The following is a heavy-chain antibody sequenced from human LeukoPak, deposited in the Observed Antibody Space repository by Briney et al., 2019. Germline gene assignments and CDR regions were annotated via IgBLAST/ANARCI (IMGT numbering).Heavy chain of an antibody. CDR1: GGSFSGYY. CDR2: INHSGIT. Sequence: SETLSLTCAVYGGSFSGYYCSGIRQPPGKGLEWIGEINHSGITNYNPSLKSRVTISVDTSKKQFSLKLSSVTAADTAVYYCARGQWLRPTVDYWGQGTLVTVSS. V-gene: IGHV4-34*01. J-gene: IGHJ4*02. CDR3: ARGQWLRPTVDY. D-gene: IGHD5-12*01.